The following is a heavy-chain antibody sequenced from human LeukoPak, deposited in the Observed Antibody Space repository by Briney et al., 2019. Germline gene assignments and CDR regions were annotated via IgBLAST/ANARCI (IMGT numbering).Heavy chain of an antibody. J-gene: IGHJ5*02. D-gene: IGHD2-15*01. CDR3: ARHASQPELGYCSGGSCYPPNWFDP. V-gene: IGHV4-39*01. CDR1: GGSISSSSYY. CDR2: IYYSGSP. Sequence: SETLSLTCTVSGGSISSSSYYWGWIRQPPGTGLEWIGGIYYSGSPYYNPSLKSRVSISVDTSKTHFSLKLSSVTAADTAVYYCARHASQPELGYCSGGSCYPPNWFDPWGQGTLVTVSS.